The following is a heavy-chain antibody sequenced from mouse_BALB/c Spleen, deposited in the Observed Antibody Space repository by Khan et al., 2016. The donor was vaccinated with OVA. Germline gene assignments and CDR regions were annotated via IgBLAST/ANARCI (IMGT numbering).Heavy chain of an antibody. J-gene: IGHJ2*01. CDR1: GYSITSDYA. V-gene: IGHV3-2*02. CDR3: ARSIMAN. Sequence: QLEESGPGLVKPSQSLSLTCTVTGYSITSDYAWNWIRQFPGNKLEWMGYISYSGSTSYNPSLKSRISITRDTSKNQFFLQLNSVTTEDTATYYCARSIMANWGQGTTVTVSS. CDR2: ISYSGST.